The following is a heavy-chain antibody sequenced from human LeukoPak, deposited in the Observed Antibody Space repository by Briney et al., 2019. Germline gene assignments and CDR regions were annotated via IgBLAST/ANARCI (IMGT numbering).Heavy chain of an antibody. CDR3: VGYSSSTGDAFDI. Sequence: ASVKVSCKASGYTFTSYGISWVRQAPGQGLEWMGWISAYNGNTNYAQKLQGRVTMTTDTSTSTAYMELRSLRSDDTAVYYCVGYSSSTGDAFDIWGQGTMVTVSS. V-gene: IGHV1-18*01. D-gene: IGHD6-6*01. CDR1: GYTFTSYG. J-gene: IGHJ3*02. CDR2: ISAYNGNT.